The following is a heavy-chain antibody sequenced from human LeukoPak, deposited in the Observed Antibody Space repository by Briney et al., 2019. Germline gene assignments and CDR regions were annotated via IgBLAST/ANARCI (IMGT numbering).Heavy chain of an antibody. CDR2: IIPILGIA. J-gene: IGHJ4*02. CDR3: ASATRSYYDSSGYLDY. CDR1: GGTFSSYA. D-gene: IGHD3-22*01. V-gene: IGHV1-69*04. Sequence: GASVKVSCKASGGTFSSYAISWVRQAPGQGLEWMGRIIPILGIANYAQKFQGRVTITGDKSTSTAYMELSSLRSEDTAVYYCASATRSYYDSSGYLDYWGQGTLVTVSS.